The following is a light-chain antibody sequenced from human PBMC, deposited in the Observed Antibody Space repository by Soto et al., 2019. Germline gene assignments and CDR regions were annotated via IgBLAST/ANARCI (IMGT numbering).Light chain of an antibody. CDR1: SXNIGSNT. J-gene: IGLJ1*01. CDR2: SNN. Sequence: QSALTQPPSASGTPGQRVTISCSGSSXNIGSNTVNWYQQLPGTAPKLLIYSNNQRPSGVPDRFSGSKSGTSASLAISGLQSEDEADYYCAAWDDSLNGLVFGTGTKVTVL. CDR3: AAWDDSLNGLV. V-gene: IGLV1-44*01.